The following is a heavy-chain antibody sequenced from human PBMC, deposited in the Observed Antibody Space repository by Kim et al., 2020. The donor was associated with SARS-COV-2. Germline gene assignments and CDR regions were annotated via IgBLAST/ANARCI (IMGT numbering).Heavy chain of an antibody. CDR3: ASLREYYDILTGYYYYYYMDV. CDR1: GGTFSSYA. Sequence: SVKVSCKASGGTFSSYAISWVRQAPGQGLEWMGGIIPIFGTANYAQKFQGRVTITADESTSTAYMELSSLRSEDTAVYYCASLREYYDILTGYYYYYYMDVWGKGTTVTVSS. J-gene: IGHJ6*03. D-gene: IGHD3-9*01. CDR2: IIPIFGTA. V-gene: IGHV1-69*13.